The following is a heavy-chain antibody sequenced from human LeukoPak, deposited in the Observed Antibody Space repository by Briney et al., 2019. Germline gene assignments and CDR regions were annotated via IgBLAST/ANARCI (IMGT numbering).Heavy chain of an antibody. V-gene: IGHV4-39*01. D-gene: IGHD1-26*01. CDR2: IYYSGST. Sequence: SETLSLTCTVSGGSISSSSYYWGWIRQPPGKGLEWIGSIYYSGSTYYNPSLKSRVTISVDTSKSQFSLKLSSVTAADTAVYYCARLEGGSVGATNAFDIWGQGTMVTVSS. J-gene: IGHJ3*02. CDR3: ARLEGGSVGATNAFDI. CDR1: GGSISSSSYY.